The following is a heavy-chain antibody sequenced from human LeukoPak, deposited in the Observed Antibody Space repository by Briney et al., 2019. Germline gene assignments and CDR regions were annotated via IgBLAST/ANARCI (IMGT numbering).Heavy chain of an antibody. Sequence: SVKVSCKASGGTFSSYAISWVRQAPGQGLEWMGGIIPIFGTANYAQKFQGRVTITADESTSTAYMELSSLRSEDTAVYYCARDGNSGYDYDGGFRYFDYWGQGTLVTVSS. V-gene: IGHV1-69*13. J-gene: IGHJ4*02. D-gene: IGHD5-12*01. CDR3: ARDGNSGYDYDGGFRYFDY. CDR2: IIPIFGTA. CDR1: GGTFSSYA.